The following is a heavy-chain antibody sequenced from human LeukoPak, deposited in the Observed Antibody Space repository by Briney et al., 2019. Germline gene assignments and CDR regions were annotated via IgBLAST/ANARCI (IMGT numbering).Heavy chain of an antibody. Sequence: TSETLSLTCAVYGGSFSGYYWSWIRQPPGKGLEWIGEINHSGSTNYNPSLKSRVTISVDTFKNQFSLKLSSVTAADTAVYYCARAAGGWFGELFPGATPGIGPRFDYWGQGTLVTVSS. CDR3: ARAAGGWFGELFPGATPGIGPRFDY. CDR1: GGSFSGYY. V-gene: IGHV4-34*01. CDR2: INHSGST. J-gene: IGHJ4*02. D-gene: IGHD3-10*01.